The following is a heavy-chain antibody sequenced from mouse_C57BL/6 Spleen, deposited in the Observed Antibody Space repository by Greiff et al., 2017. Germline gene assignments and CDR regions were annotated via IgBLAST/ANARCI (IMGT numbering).Heavy chain of an antibody. Sequence: QVQLQQPGTELVKPGASVKLSCKASGYTFTSYWMHWVQQRPGQGLEWIGNINPSNGGTNYNEKFKSKATLTVDNSSSTAYMQLSSLTSEDSAVYDCDRWRRRDDGYDVAYWGQGTLVTVSA. D-gene: IGHD2-2*01. V-gene: IGHV1-53*01. CDR2: INPSNGGT. J-gene: IGHJ3*01. CDR3: DRWRRRDDGYDVAY. CDR1: GYTFTSYW.